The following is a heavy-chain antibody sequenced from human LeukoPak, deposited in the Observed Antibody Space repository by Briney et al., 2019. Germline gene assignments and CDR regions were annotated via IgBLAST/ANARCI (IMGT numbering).Heavy chain of an antibody. CDR1: GDSINSGSYY. V-gene: IGHV4-31*03. J-gene: IGHJ5*02. CDR3: ARVQCSSTGCSRIWFAP. Sequence: PSETLSLTCTVSGDSINSGSYYWSWIRQHLGKGLEWIGYISYSGNTYYNPSLKSRVTISVDTSKNQFSLKLSSVTAADTAVYYCARVQCSSTGCSRIWFAPWGQGTLVTVSS. D-gene: IGHD2-2*01. CDR2: ISYSGNT.